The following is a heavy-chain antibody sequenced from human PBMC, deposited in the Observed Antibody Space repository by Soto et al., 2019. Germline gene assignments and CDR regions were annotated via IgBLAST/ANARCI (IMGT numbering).Heavy chain of an antibody. CDR1: GGSISSSNW. V-gene: IGHV4-4*02. CDR3: ARVDTMVRGVIYGMDV. Sequence: QVQLQESGPGLVKPSGTLSLTCAVSGGSISSSNWWSWVRQPPGKGLEWIGGIYHSGSTNYNPSLKVRLTISVDKSKNQFSLKLSSVTAADTAVYYCARVDTMVRGVIYGMDVWGQGTTVTVSS. D-gene: IGHD3-10*01. J-gene: IGHJ6*02. CDR2: IYHSGST.